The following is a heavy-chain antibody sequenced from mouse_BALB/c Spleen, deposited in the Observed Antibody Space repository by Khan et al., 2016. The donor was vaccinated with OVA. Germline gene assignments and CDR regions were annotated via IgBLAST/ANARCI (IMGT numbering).Heavy chain of an antibody. D-gene: IGHD2-13*01. V-gene: IGHV5-4*02. CDR1: GFTFSDYY. CDR3: TRGYYGDPFAY. J-gene: IGHJ3*01. CDR2: ISDGGTYI. Sequence: EVELVESGGGLVKPGGSLKLSCAASGFTFSDYYMYWVRQTPEKRLEWVATISDGGTYIYYPDNVKGRFTISRDNAKNNLYLQMSSLKYADTAMYYCTRGYYGDPFAYWGQGTLVTVSA.